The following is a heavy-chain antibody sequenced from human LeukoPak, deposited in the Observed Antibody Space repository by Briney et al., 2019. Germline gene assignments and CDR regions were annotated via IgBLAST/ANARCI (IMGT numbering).Heavy chain of an antibody. CDR3: ASNYFGSGSMKGDFYYMDV. D-gene: IGHD3-10*01. CDR2: ISSGGITI. J-gene: IGHJ6*03. V-gene: IGHV3-48*03. CDR1: GFTFSRYE. Sequence: GGSLRLSCAAAGFTFSRYEMNWVRQAPGKGLECVSYISSGGITIYYADSVKGRFTISRDNAKNSLYLQMNSLRAEDAGVYYCASNYFGSGSMKGDFYYMDVWGKGTTVTISS.